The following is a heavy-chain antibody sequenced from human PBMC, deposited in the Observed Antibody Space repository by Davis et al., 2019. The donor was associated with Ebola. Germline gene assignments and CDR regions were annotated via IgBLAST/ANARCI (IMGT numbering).Heavy chain of an antibody. CDR3: ARTPQFSDYGAYFDY. V-gene: IGHV4-59*01. J-gene: IGHJ4*02. CDR2: IYYIGTT. CDR1: DGSMDNYH. D-gene: IGHD4-17*01. Sequence: SETLSLTCTVSDGSMDNYHWNWIRQPPGKGLEWIGHIYYIGTTNYNPSLKSQVTISRDTSKNQFSLKVSSVTAADTATYYCARTPQFSDYGAYFDYWGQGTLVTVSS.